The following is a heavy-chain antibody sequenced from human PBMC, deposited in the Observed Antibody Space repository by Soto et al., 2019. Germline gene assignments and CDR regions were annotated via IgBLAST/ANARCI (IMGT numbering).Heavy chain of an antibody. Sequence: QVQLMQSGAEVKKPGASVTVSCKASGYTFSRHGISWVRQAPGQGLEWMAWSGNTNYAQKFQGRLTLTTNPSTRTAYMELRSLRSDDTAVYYCARGADDFSSGYYYEYWGQGTLVTVSS. CDR2: SGNT. CDR3: ARGADDFSSGYYYEY. J-gene: IGHJ4*02. D-gene: IGHD3-3*01. CDR1: GYTFSRHG. V-gene: IGHV1-18*04.